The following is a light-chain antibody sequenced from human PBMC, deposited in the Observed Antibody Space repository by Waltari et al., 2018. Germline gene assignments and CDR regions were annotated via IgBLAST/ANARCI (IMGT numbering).Light chain of an antibody. CDR3: HQRGSWPIT. Sequence: DIVMTQSPLSLPVTPGEPASISCRSSQSLLHTNGYNYLDWYLQKPGQSPQLLIYLGSNRVSGVPDRFSGSGSGTDFTLSISSLEPEDFAVYYCHQRGSWPITFGQGTRLEIK. CDR1: QSLLHTNGYNY. J-gene: IGKJ5*01. CDR2: LGS. V-gene: IGKV2-28*01.